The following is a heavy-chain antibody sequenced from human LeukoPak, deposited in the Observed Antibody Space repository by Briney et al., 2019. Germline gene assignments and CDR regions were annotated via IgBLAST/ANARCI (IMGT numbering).Heavy chain of an antibody. J-gene: IGHJ3*02. CDR2: INHSGST. D-gene: IGHD4-17*01. CDR3: ARAYGDYGGPDAFDI. CDR1: GGSFSGYY. V-gene: IGHV4-34*01. Sequence: SETLSLTCAVYGGSFSGYYWSWIRQPPGKGLEWIGEINHSGSTNYNPSLKSRVTISVDTSKNQFSLKLSSVTAADTAVYYCARAYGDYGGPDAFDIWGQGTMVTV.